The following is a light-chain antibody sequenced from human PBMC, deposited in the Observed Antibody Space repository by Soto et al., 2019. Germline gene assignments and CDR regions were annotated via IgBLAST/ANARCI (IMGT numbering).Light chain of an antibody. CDR2: GAS. Sequence: EIVLTQSPGTLSLSPGERATLSCRASQSVSSSYLAWYQQKPGQAPRLLIYGASSRASGIPDRFSGSGSGTDFTLTISTLEPEDFAVYYCQLYGSPWTFGQGTKVEIK. V-gene: IGKV3-20*01. J-gene: IGKJ1*01. CDR3: QLYGSPWT. CDR1: QSVSSSY.